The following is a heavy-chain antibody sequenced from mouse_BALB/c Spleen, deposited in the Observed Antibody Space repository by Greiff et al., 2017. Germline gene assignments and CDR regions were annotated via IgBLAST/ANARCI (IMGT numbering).Heavy chain of an antibody. Sequence: EVKLVESGGGLVQPGGSLKLSCAASGFPLGSYPMSWVPQTPGKRLEWFAYFRNGGGSTYYPDTVKGRFTISRDNAKNTLYLQMSSLKSEDTAMYYCASPIYYGYDGFAYWGQGTLVTVSA. V-gene: IGHV5-12-2*01. CDR1: GFPLGSYP. J-gene: IGHJ3*01. CDR2: FRNGGGST. CDR3: ASPIYYGYDGFAY. D-gene: IGHD2-2*01.